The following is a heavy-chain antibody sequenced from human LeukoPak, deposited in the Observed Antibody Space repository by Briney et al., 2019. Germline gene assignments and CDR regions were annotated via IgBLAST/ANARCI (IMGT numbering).Heavy chain of an antibody. D-gene: IGHD1-1*01. J-gene: IGHJ4*02. V-gene: IGHV4-59*08. CDR1: GGSISSYY. CDR3: AREKTGTTWRRSGYYFDY. CDR2: IYYSGST. Sequence: SETLSLTCTVSGGSISSYYWSWIRQPPGKGLEWIGYIYYSGSTNYNPSLKSRVTISVDTSKNQFSLKLSSVTAADTAVYYCAREKTGTTWRRSGYYFDYWGQGTLVTVSS.